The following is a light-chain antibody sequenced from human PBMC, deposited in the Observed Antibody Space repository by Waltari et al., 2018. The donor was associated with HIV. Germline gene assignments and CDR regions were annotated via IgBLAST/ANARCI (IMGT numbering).Light chain of an antibody. CDR2: EGS. CDR1: SSAVGRYNL. V-gene: IGLV2-23*01. Sequence: QSALTQPASVSGSPGQSITISCTGTSSAVGRYNLVSWYQQHPGKAPKLMIYEGSKRPSGVSNRFSGSKSGSTASLTISGLQAEDEAGYYCCSYAGSSPVLFGGGTKLTVL. J-gene: IGLJ2*01. CDR3: CSYAGSSPVL.